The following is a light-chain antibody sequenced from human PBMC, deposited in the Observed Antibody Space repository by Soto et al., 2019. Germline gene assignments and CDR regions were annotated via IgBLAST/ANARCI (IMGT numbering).Light chain of an antibody. J-gene: IGKJ1*01. CDR3: QHYGRSPRT. Sequence: ETVLTQSPGTLSLSPGERATLSCRASQSVSNNYLAWYQHKPGQAPRLLVYGASSRATGIPDRFSGSGSGTDFTLTIGRLEPEDFAVYYCQHYGRSPRTFGQGTKVDIK. CDR2: GAS. CDR1: QSVSNNY. V-gene: IGKV3-20*01.